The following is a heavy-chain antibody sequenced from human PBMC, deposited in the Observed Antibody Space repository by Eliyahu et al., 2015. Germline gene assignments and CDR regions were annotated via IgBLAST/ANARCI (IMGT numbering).Heavy chain of an antibody. CDR1: GFXFSSYA. J-gene: IGHJ4*02. Sequence: EVQLLESGGGLVQPGGSLRLSCAASGFXFSSYAMSWVPPGPGKGVGGVSAISGSGGSTYYADSVKGRFTISRDNSKNTLYLQMNSLRAEDTAVYYCAKLPVAETYYFDYWGQGTLVTVSS. V-gene: IGHV3-23*01. D-gene: IGHD6-19*01. CDR3: AKLPVAETYYFDY. CDR2: ISGSGGST.